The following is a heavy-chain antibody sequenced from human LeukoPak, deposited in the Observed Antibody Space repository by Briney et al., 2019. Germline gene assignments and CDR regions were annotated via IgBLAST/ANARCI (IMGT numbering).Heavy chain of an antibody. V-gene: IGHV4-34*01. Sequence: SETLSLTCAVYGGSFSGYYWSWIRQPPGKGLEWIGEINHSGSTNYNPSLKSRVTISVDTSKNQFSLKLSSVTAADTAVYYCARGLRITIFGVVIRDDAFDIWGQGTMVTVSS. J-gene: IGHJ3*02. D-gene: IGHD3-3*01. CDR1: GGSFSGYY. CDR3: ARGLRITIFGVVIRDDAFDI. CDR2: INHSGST.